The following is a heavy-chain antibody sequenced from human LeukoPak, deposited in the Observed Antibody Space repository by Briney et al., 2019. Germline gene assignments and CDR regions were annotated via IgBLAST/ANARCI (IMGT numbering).Heavy chain of an antibody. CDR1: GFTFSSYA. J-gene: IGHJ4*02. V-gene: IGHV3-23*01. CDR2: IIYSGGTT. D-gene: IGHD6-19*01. Sequence: AGGSLRLSCAASGFTFSSYAMTWVRQAPGEGLEWVSSIIYSGGTTYYADSVKGRFTVSRDNAKNSLYLQMNSLRAEDTAVYYRARAGPVADDYWGQGTLVTVSS. CDR3: ARAGPVADDY.